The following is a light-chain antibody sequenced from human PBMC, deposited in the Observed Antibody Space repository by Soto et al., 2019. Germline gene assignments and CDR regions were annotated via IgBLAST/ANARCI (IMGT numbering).Light chain of an antibody. J-gene: IGKJ4*01. Sequence: DIRMTQSPSSLSASTGDRVTITCRASQGIGTYLAWYQQRPGKVPQLLISAASTLQSGVPSRFSGSGSGTDFTLTINSLQPEDVAIYYCQKYNRAPLTFGGGTKVDIK. CDR2: AAS. CDR1: QGIGTY. V-gene: IGKV1-27*01. CDR3: QKYNRAPLT.